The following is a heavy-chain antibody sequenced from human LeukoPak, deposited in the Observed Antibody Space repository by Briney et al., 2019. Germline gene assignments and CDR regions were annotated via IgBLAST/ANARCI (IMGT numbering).Heavy chain of an antibody. CDR3: AISSGWPEGWFDP. Sequence: KTSETLSLTCTVSGGSISSYYWSWIRQPPGKGLEWIGYIYYSGSTNYNPSLESRVTISVDTSKNQFSLKLSSVTAADTAVYYCAISSGWPEGWFDPWGQGTLVTVSS. CDR1: GGSISSYY. D-gene: IGHD6-19*01. CDR2: IYYSGST. J-gene: IGHJ5*02. V-gene: IGHV4-59*01.